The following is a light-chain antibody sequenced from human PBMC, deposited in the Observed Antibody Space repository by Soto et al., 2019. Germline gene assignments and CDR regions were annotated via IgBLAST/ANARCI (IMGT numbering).Light chain of an antibody. CDR2: DVS. Sequence: QSVLTQPASVSGSPGQSITISCTGTSSDVGGYNFVSWYQQYPGKAPKIMIYDVSNRPSGVSNRFTGSKSGNTASLTISGRQAEDEADYYCSSYASGSSVVFGGGTKVTVL. CDR1: SSDVGGYNF. V-gene: IGLV2-14*01. CDR3: SSYASGSSVV. J-gene: IGLJ2*01.